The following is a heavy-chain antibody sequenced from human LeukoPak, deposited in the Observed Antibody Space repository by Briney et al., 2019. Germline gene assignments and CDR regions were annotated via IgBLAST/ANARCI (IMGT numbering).Heavy chain of an antibody. CDR3: ARDSGAATNYGSGSYPGIDP. D-gene: IGHD3-10*01. CDR2: INPNSGGT. V-gene: IGHV1-2*02. CDR1: GYTFTGYY. Sequence: ASVNVSCKASGYTFTGYYMHWVRQAPGQGLEWMGWINPNSGGTNYAQKFQGRVTMTRDTSISTAYMELSRLRSDDTAVYYCARDSGAATNYGSGSYPGIDPWGQGTLVTVSS. J-gene: IGHJ5*02.